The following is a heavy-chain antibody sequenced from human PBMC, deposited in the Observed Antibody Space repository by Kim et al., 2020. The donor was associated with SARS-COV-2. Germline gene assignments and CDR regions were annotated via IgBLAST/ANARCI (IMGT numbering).Heavy chain of an antibody. J-gene: IGHJ4*02. Sequence: ASVKVSCKASGYTFTSYGISWVRQAPGQGLEWMGWISAYNGNTNYAQKLQGRVTMTTDTSTSTAYMELRSLRSDDTAVYYCARDSEWAYGDYLPAGDYWGQGTLVTVSS. CDR1: GYTFTSYG. CDR3: ARDSEWAYGDYLPAGDY. D-gene: IGHD4-17*01. CDR2: ISAYNGNT. V-gene: IGHV1-18*01.